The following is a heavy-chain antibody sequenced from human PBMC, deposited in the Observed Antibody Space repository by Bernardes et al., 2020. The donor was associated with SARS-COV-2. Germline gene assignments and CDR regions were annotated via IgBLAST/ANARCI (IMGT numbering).Heavy chain of an antibody. D-gene: IGHD1-20*01. CDR2: ISWNSGSI. Sequence: GGSLRLSCAASGFTFDDYAMHWVRQAPGKGLEWVSGISWNSGSIGYADSVKGRFTISRDNAKNSLYLQMNSLRAEDTALYYCAKDTNWNDVGVDYWGQGTLVTVSS. J-gene: IGHJ4*02. V-gene: IGHV3-9*01. CDR1: GFTFDDYA. CDR3: AKDTNWNDVGVDY.